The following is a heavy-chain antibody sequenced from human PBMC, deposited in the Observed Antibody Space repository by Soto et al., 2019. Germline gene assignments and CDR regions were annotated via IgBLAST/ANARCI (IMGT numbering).Heavy chain of an antibody. V-gene: IGHV3-21*01. Sequence: GGSLRLSCAASGFTFSSYSMNWVRQAPGKGLEWVSSISSSSSYIYYADSVKGRFTISRDNAKNSLYLQMNRPRAEDTAVYYCARAGGNSRYSRYFDYWGQGTLVTVSS. CDR1: GFTFSSYS. D-gene: IGHD3-16*02. CDR2: ISSSSSYI. J-gene: IGHJ4*02. CDR3: ARAGGNSRYSRYFDY.